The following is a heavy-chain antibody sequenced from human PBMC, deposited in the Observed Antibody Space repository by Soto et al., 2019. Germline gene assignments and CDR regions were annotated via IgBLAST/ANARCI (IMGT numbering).Heavy chain of an antibody. J-gene: IGHJ6*02. CDR1: GGSISSYY. CDR2: IYYSGST. V-gene: IGHV4-59*01. D-gene: IGHD3-3*01. CDR3: ARVSPITIFGVVIPYYYYGMDV. Sequence: SETLSLTCTVSGGSISSYYWSWIRQPPGKGLEWIGYIYYSGSTNYNPSLKSRVTISVDTSKNQFPLKLSSVTAADTAVYYCARVSPITIFGVVIPYYYYGMDVWGQGTTVTVSS.